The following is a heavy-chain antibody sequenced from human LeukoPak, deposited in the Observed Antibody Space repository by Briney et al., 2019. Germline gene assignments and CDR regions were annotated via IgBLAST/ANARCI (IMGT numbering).Heavy chain of an antibody. CDR3: ASSYYYYYGMDV. J-gene: IGHJ6*02. CDR2: ISAYNGNT. V-gene: IGHV1-18*01. Sequence: ASVKVSCKASGYTFTSYGISWVRQAPGQGLEWMGWISAYNGNTYYAQKLQGRVTMTTDTSTSTAYMELRSLRSDDTAVYYCASSYYYYYGMDVWGQGTTVTVSS. CDR1: GYTFTSYG.